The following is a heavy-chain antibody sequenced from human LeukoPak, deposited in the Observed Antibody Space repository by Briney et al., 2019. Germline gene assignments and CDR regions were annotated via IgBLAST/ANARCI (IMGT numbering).Heavy chain of an antibody. CDR1: GFSFGTYE. J-gene: IGHJ4*02. V-gene: IGHV3-48*03. Sequence: GGSLRLSCAAFGFSFGTYEMNWVRQAPGKGLEWVSYISSSGSTIYYGDSVKGRFTISRDNAKNSLYLQMNSLRAEDTAVYYCARASKDNYDSSGYYFRSGSFGYWGQGTLVTVSP. D-gene: IGHD3-22*01. CDR3: ARASKDNYDSSGYYFRSGSFGY. CDR2: ISSSGSTI.